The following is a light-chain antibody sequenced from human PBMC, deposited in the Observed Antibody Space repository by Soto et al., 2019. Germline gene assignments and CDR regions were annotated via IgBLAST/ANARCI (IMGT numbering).Light chain of an antibody. CDR3: AAWDDSLNGYV. V-gene: IGLV1-44*01. CDR2: SNN. Sequence: QSVLTQPPSASGTPGQRVTISCSGRSSNIGSNTVNQDQQLPGTPPKLLIYSNNQRPSGVPERFSGSKSGTSASLAISGLQSEDEADYYCAAWDDSLNGYVFGTGTKVTVL. CDR1: SSNIGSNT. J-gene: IGLJ1*01.